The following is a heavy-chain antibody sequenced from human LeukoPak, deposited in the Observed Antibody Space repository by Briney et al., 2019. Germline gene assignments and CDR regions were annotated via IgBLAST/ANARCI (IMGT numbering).Heavy chain of an antibody. J-gene: IGHJ4*02. Sequence: APVKVSCKVSGYTLTELSMHWVRQAPGKGLEWMGGFDPEDGETIYAQKSQGRVTMTEDTSTDTAYMELSSLRSEDTAVYYCATLRYYDFWSGYVYWGQGTLVTVSS. CDR2: FDPEDGET. V-gene: IGHV1-24*01. D-gene: IGHD3-3*01. CDR1: GYTLTELS. CDR3: ATLRYYDFWSGYVY.